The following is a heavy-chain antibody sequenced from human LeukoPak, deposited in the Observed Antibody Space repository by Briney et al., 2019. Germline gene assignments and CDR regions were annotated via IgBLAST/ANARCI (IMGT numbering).Heavy chain of an antibody. CDR1: GGSFSGYY. CDR2: IYYSGST. CDR3: ARLLSGSYSYYYYYGMDV. D-gene: IGHD1-26*01. J-gene: IGHJ6*02. Sequence: PSETLSLTCAVYGGSFSGYYWSWIRQPPGKGLEWIGFIYYSGSTNYNPSLKSRVTISVDTSKNQFSLKLSSVTAADTAVYYCARLLSGSYSYYYYYGMDVWGQGTTVTVSS. V-gene: IGHV4-59*08.